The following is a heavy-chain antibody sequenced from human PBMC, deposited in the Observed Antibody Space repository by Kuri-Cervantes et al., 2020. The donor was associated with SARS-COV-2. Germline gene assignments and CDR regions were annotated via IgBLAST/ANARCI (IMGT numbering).Heavy chain of an antibody. CDR2: TYYRSKWYN. J-gene: IGHJ6*02. V-gene: IGHV6-1*01. Sequence: SETLSLTCAIPGDSVSSNSAAWNWIRQSPSRGLEWLGRTYYRSKWYNDYAVSVKSRITINPDTSKNQFSLQLNSVTPEDTAVYYCARDRSIFGVVTPRMDYYYGMDVWGQGTTVTVSS. CDR3: ARDRSIFGVVTPRMDYYYGMDV. CDR1: GDSVSSNSAA. D-gene: IGHD3-3*01.